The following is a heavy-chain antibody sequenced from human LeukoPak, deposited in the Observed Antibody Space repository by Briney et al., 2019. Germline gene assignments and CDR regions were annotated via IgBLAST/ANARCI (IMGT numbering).Heavy chain of an antibody. J-gene: IGHJ3*02. D-gene: IGHD3-16*01. Sequence: GGSLRLSCAASGFTFSSYSMNWVRQAPGKGLEWVSYISSSGSTIYYADSVKGRFTISRDNAKNSLYLQMNSLRAEDTAVYYCARTYYDYVWGSYGPHDAFDIWGQGTMVTVSS. CDR2: ISSSGSTI. CDR3: ARTYYDYVWGSYGPHDAFDI. CDR1: GFTFSSYS. V-gene: IGHV3-48*04.